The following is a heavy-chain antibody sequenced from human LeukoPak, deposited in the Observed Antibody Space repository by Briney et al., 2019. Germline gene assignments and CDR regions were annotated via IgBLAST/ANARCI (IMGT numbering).Heavy chain of an antibody. V-gene: IGHV3-30*04. CDR2: ISYDGSNK. Sequence: GRSLRLSCAASGFTFSSYAMHWVRQAPGKGLEWVAVISYDGSNKYYADSVKGRFTISRDNAKNSLYLQMNSLRAEDTALYYCARSEVLSGSYYLDYWGQGTLVTVSS. D-gene: IGHD1-26*01. CDR1: GFTFSSYA. CDR3: ARSEVLSGSYYLDY. J-gene: IGHJ4*02.